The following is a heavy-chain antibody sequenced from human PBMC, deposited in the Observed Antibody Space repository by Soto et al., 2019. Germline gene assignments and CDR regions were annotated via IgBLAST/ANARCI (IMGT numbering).Heavy chain of an antibody. Sequence: QVQLEQSGAEVKKPGASVKVSCKTSGYTFTSYTLHWVRQAPGQGLEWMGWINAGNGREKYSQRFQDRVSLSPDKAAPTAYMELRSLRSEDTAVYYWARGGGWVGEASFDSWGQGTQVTVSS. V-gene: IGHV1-3*01. J-gene: IGHJ4*02. D-gene: IGHD3-10*01. CDR1: GYTFTSYT. CDR2: INAGNGRE. CDR3: ARGGGWVGEASFDS.